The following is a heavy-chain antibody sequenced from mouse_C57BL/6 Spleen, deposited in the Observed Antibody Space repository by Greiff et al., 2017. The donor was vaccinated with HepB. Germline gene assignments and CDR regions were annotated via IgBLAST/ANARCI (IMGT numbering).Heavy chain of an antibody. D-gene: IGHD2-3*01. CDR3: ARRGWDGYDY. CDR1: GYTFTSYW. Sequence: QVQLQQSGAELVRPGSSVKLSCKASGYTFTSYWMHWVKQRPIQGLEWIGNIDPSDSETHYNQKFKDKATLTVDKSSSTAYMQLSSLTSEDSAVYYCARRGWDGYDYWGQGTTLTVSS. CDR2: IDPSDSET. J-gene: IGHJ2*01. V-gene: IGHV1-52*01.